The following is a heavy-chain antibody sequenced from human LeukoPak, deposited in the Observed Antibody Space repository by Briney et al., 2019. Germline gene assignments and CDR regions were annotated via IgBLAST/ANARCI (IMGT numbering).Heavy chain of an antibody. Sequence: GGSLRLSCAASGFTFSSYWMHWVRQAPGKGLVWGSRIHSDGSSTSYADSVKGRYTISRDNAKNTLYLQMNSLRAEDTAVYYCARDYARNYVWGSYRPPSDAFDIWGQGTMVTVSS. J-gene: IGHJ3*02. CDR1: GFTFSSYW. CDR3: ARDYARNYVWGSYRPPSDAFDI. V-gene: IGHV3-74*01. CDR2: IHSDGSST. D-gene: IGHD3-16*02.